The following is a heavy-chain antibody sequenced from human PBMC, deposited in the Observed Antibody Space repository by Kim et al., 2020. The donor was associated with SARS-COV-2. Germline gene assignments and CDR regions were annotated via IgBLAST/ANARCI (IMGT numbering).Heavy chain of an antibody. V-gene: IGHV7-4-1*02. CDR3: ARDLEKWELQNCYYGMDV. CDR2: ININTGYP. J-gene: IGHJ6*02. D-gene: IGHD1-26*01. CDR1: GYTFTSYA. Sequence: ASVKVSCKASGYTFTSYAMNWVRHAPGQGLEWMGWININTGYPTSAQAFTGRFVFSWDTSVSPAYLQISSLKAEDTAVYYCARDLEKWELQNCYYGMDVWGQGTTDTVYS.